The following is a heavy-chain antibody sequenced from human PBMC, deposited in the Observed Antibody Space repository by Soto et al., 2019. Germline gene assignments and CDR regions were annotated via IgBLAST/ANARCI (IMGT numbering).Heavy chain of an antibody. Sequence: QVQLVQSGAEVKKPGASVKVSCKASGYTFTNYGINWVRQAPGQGLEWMGWISGYNAETNYARNVQGRVSMTTDTSTGTAYMELGSLRSDDTVVYYCARVGGVRGYHYVDGFDYWGQGTLVTVSS. J-gene: IGHJ4*02. CDR3: ARVGGVRGYHYVDGFDY. D-gene: IGHD4-17*01. CDR1: GYTFTNYG. V-gene: IGHV1-18*01. CDR2: ISGYNAET.